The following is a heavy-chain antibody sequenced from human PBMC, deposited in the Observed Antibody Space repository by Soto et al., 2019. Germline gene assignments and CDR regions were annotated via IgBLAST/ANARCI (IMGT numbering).Heavy chain of an antibody. CDR1: GGTFSSYA. Sequence: ASVKVSCKAPGGTFSSYAISWVRQAPGQGLEWMGGIIPIFGTANYAQKFQGRVTITADESTSTAYMELSSLRSEDTAVYYCARASSYSSSWYDWGQGTLVTVSS. J-gene: IGHJ4*02. CDR3: ARASSYSSSWYD. V-gene: IGHV1-69*13. CDR2: IIPIFGTA. D-gene: IGHD6-13*01.